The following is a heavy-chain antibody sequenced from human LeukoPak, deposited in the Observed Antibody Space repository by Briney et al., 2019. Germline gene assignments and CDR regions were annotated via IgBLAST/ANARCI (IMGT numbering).Heavy chain of an antibody. CDR2: IYSGGST. D-gene: IGHD3-22*01. CDR1: GVTLSSNY. Sequence: GGSLRLSCAASGVTLSSNYMSWVRQAPGKGLEWVSVIYSGGSTYYADSVKGRFTISRDNSKNTLYLQMNSLRAEDTAVYYCARGAYDSSGYFHSNFDYWGQGTLVTVSS. J-gene: IGHJ4*02. CDR3: ARGAYDSSGYFHSNFDY. V-gene: IGHV3-66*01.